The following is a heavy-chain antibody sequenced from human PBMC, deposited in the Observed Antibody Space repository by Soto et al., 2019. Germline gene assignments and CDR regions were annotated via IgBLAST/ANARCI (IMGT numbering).Heavy chain of an antibody. J-gene: IGHJ5*02. Sequence: QVQLVQSGAEVKKPGSSVKVSCKASGGTFSSYAITWVRQAPGQGLEWMGGIIPIFGTANYAQKFQARVTITADESTSTAYRELSSLRPEDTAVYYCARDRGPSSGYYPYWFDPWGQGTLVTVSS. CDR3: ARDRGPSSGYYPYWFDP. CDR1: GGTFSSYA. V-gene: IGHV1-69*12. D-gene: IGHD3-22*01. CDR2: IIPIFGTA.